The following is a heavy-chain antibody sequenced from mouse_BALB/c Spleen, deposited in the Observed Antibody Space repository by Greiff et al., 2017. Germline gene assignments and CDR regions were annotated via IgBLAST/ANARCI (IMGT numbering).Heavy chain of an antibody. D-gene: IGHD1-1*01. J-gene: IGHJ4*01. CDR3: ASYGIQGAMDY. CDR2: IDPENGNT. CDR1: GFNIKDYY. V-gene: IGHV14-1*02. Sequence: VQLLQSGAELVRPGALVKLSCKASGFNIKDYYMHWVQQRPEQSLEWIGWIDPENGNTIYDPKFQGKASISADKSSNTAYLLLSSLTSEDTAVYSCASYGIQGAMDYCGQGAAVTVSS.